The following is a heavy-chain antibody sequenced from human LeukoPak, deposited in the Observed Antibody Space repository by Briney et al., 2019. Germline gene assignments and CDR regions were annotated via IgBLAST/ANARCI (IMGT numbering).Heavy chain of an antibody. Sequence: GESLKISCKGSGYSFTSYWIGWVRQMPGKGLEWMGIIYPGDSDTRYSPSFRGQVTVSADKSISTAYLQWSSLKASDTAMYYCARLLGYCSGGSCYPPDYWGQGTLVTVSS. D-gene: IGHD2-15*01. J-gene: IGHJ4*02. CDR1: GYSFTSYW. CDR2: IYPGDSDT. V-gene: IGHV5-51*01. CDR3: ARLLGYCSGGSCYPPDY.